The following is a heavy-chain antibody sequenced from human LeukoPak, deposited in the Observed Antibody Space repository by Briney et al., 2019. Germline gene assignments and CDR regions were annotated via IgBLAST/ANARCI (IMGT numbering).Heavy chain of an antibody. Sequence: GGSLRLSCAASGFTFSSYSMNWVRQAPGKGLEWVSSISRGSDYIYYADSVKGRFTISRDNAKNSLYLQMNSLRAKDTAVYYCARAINYYDSSGLYYYFDYWGQGTLVTVSS. CDR3: ARAINYYDSSGLYYYFDY. J-gene: IGHJ4*02. CDR2: ISRGSDYI. D-gene: IGHD3-22*01. V-gene: IGHV3-21*01. CDR1: GFTFSSYS.